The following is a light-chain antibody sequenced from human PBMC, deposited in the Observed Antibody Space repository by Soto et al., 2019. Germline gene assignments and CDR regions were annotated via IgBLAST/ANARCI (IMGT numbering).Light chain of an antibody. J-gene: IGLJ2*01. V-gene: IGLV2-8*01. CDR2: DVT. Sequence: QSALTQSPSASGSPGQSVTISCTGTSSDIGGYNSVSWYQQHPGKAPKVIIYDVTKRPSGVPDRFSGSKSGNTASLTVSALQAEDEADYYCSSYAGSYTFVFGGGTKLTVL. CDR1: SSDIGGYNS. CDR3: SSYAGSYTFV.